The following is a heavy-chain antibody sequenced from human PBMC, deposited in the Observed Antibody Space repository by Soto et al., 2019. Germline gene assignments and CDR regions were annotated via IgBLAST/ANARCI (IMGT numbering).Heavy chain of an antibody. Sequence: TSETLSLTCSIYSGSLSGYYWSWIRQPPGKGLEWIGEISQSGNTNYSPSLKSRVSISIDTSKKQLSLNLASVSAADTAVYSCARAPKVSGSSQTRPDFWGQGTLVTVSS. CDR3: ARAPKVSGSSQTRPDF. CDR2: ISQSGNT. CDR1: SGSLSGYY. V-gene: IGHV4-34*01. D-gene: IGHD6-6*01. J-gene: IGHJ4*02.